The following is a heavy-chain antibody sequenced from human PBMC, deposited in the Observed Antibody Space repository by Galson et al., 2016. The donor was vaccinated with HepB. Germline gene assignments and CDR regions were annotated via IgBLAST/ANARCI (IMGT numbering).Heavy chain of an antibody. D-gene: IGHD6-13*01. V-gene: IGHV3-13*01. CDR3: ARALNSSSPYGRRYYGLDV. CDR2: IGSTGDT. Sequence: SLRLSCAASGFTFRNHDMHWVRQATGKGLEWVSAIGSTGDTYYSGSVKGRFTISREKAEKSVSLQMKSLRAGDKAVYYCARALNSSSPYGRRYYGLDVWGQGTTVTVSS. CDR1: GFTFRNHD. J-gene: IGHJ6*02.